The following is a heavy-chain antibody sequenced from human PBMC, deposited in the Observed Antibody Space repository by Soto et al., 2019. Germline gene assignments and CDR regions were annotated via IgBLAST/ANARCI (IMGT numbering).Heavy chain of an antibody. CDR1: GWSFSGYY. J-gene: IGHJ3*02. V-gene: IGHV4-34*01. CDR2: INHSGST. CDR3: ARGRSVYYDFWSGPMGGAFDI. Sequence: LSLTCAVYGWSFSGYYWSWMRQPPGKGLEWIGEINHSGSTNYNPSLKSRVTISVDTSKNQFSLKLSSVTAADTAVYYCARGRSVYYDFWSGPMGGAFDIWGQGTMVTVSS. D-gene: IGHD3-3*01.